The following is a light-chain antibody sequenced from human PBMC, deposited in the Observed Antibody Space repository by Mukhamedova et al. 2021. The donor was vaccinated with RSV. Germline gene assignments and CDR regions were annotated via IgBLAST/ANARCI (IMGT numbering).Light chain of an antibody. CDR3: QSYDSSLSVWV. CDR2: GNS. V-gene: IGLV1-40*01. J-gene: IGLJ5*01. CDR1: SSNIGAGYD. Sequence: VTISCTGSSSNIGAGYDVHWYQQLPGTAPKLLIYGNSNRPSGVPDRFSGSKSGTSASLAITGLQAEAEAGYYCQSYDSSLSVWV.